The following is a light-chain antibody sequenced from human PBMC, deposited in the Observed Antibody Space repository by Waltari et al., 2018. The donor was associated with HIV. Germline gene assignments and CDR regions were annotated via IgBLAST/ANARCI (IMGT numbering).Light chain of an antibody. V-gene: IGLV1-44*01. Sequence: QSVLTQPPSASGTPGQRVTISCSGRRSNIGRKHVNWYQQLPGTAPKLLIYSNDQRPSGVPDRFPGSKSGTSASLAISGLQSEDEAGYYCAAWDVSLNGLVFGGGTKLTVL. CDR2: SND. CDR1: RSNIGRKH. J-gene: IGLJ2*01. CDR3: AAWDVSLNGLV.